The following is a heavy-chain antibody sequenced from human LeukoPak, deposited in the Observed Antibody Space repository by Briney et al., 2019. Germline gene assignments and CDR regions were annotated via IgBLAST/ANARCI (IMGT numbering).Heavy chain of an antibody. D-gene: IGHD1-20*01. CDR3: ARHSANWNNWYFYL. CDR1: GGSISSYY. Sequence: SETLSLTCTVSGGSISSYYWNWIRQPPGKRLEWIGYIYSSGTTHYNPSLKSRVTISVDTSKNQFSLKLSSVTAADTAVYYCARHSANWNNWYFYLGAGNPLVSVSS. CDR2: IYSSGTT. J-gene: IGHJ2*01. V-gene: IGHV4-59*08.